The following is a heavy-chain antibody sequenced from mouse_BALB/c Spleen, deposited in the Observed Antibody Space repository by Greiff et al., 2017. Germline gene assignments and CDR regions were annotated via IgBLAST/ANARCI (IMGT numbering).Heavy chain of an antibody. CDR3: ARGYTPPGAMDY. D-gene: IGHD3-1*01. V-gene: IGHV1S29*02. CDR2: IYPYNGGT. Sequence: EVQLQQSGPELVKPGASVKISCKASGYTFTDYNMHWVKQSHGKSLEWIGYIYPYNGGTGYNQKFKSKATLTVDNSSSTAYMELRSLTSEDSAVYYCARGYTPPGAMDYWGQGTSVTVSS. J-gene: IGHJ4*01. CDR1: GYTFTDYN.